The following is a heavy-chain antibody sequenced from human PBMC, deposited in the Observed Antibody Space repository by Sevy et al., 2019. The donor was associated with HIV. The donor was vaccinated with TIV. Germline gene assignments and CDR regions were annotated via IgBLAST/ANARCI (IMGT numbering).Heavy chain of an antibody. CDR1: GFTFSNYA. CDR2: ISYDVINK. J-gene: IGHJ3*02. Sequence: GGSLRLSCAASGFTFSNYAMHWVRQTPGKGLEWLAVISYDVINKYYADSVKGRFTISRDNSKNTLYLQMNSLTTEDTAGYYCAGLPPTRAFDIWGQGTLVTVSS. V-gene: IGHV3-30*04. D-gene: IGHD1-1*01. CDR3: AGLPPTRAFDI.